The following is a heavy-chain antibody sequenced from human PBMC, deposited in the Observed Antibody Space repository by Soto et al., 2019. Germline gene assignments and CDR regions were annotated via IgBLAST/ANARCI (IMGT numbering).Heavy chain of an antibody. CDR3: ARGPRGVYGNDY. CDR2: INMDGSVT. Sequence: EVQLVESGGGLVQPGGSLRLSCVASGCTFSSDWMHWVRQGAGKGLVWVSRINMDGSVTNYADSVKGRFTISRDNAKNTVYLQMNSLRVEDTAVYYCARGPRGVYGNDYWGQGALVTVSS. V-gene: IGHV3-74*01. J-gene: IGHJ4*02. CDR1: GCTFSSDW. D-gene: IGHD2-8*02.